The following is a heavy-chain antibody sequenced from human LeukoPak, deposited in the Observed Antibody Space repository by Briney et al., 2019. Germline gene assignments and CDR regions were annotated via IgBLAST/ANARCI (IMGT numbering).Heavy chain of an antibody. CDR3: AKVSHNAFDI. CDR2: IYSGGNT. Sequence: GGSLRLSCAASGFTVSSNYMSWVRQAPGKGLEWVSFIYSGGNTYYADSVKGRFTISRDNSKNTLYLQMNSLRAEDTAVYYCAKVSHNAFDIWGQGTMVTVSS. CDR1: GFTVSSNY. J-gene: IGHJ3*02. V-gene: IGHV3-53*01.